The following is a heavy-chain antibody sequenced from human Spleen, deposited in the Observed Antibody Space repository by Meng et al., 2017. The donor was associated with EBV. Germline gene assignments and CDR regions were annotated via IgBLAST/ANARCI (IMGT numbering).Heavy chain of an antibody. J-gene: IGHJ5*02. D-gene: IGHD2/OR15-2a*01. CDR1: GGSISSSTYY. CDR3: AREDNSAFDP. CDR2: INYGGST. Sequence: LQVQGSGPGLVEPSETLSLTCTVSGGSISSSTYYWGWIRQPPGKVLEWIGSINYGGSTYYNPSLKSRVTISVDTSKNQFSLKLSSVTAADTAVYYCAREDNSAFDPWGQGTLVTVSS. V-gene: IGHV4-39*07.